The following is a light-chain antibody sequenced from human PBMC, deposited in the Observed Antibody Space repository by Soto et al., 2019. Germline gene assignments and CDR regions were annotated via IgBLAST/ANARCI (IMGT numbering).Light chain of an antibody. V-gene: IGKV1-27*01. Sequence: DIQMTQSPSSLSASVGDRVTITCRASQGISNYLAWYQQKPGRVPKLLIYAASTLQSGVPSRFSGSGSGTDFTLTISSLQPEDVASYYCQRYNTGTFGQGTKVEIK. CDR1: QGISNY. CDR3: QRYNTGT. J-gene: IGKJ1*01. CDR2: AAS.